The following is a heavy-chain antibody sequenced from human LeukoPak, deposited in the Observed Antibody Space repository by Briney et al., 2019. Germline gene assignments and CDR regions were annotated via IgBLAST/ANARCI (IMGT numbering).Heavy chain of an antibody. CDR1: GGTFGSYA. CDR3: SSPEYCSSTSCYFNFQH. J-gene: IGHJ1*01. D-gene: IGHD2-2*01. CDR2: IIPIFGTA. Sequence: ASVKVSCKASGGTFGSYAISWVRQAPGQGLEWMGGIIPIFGTANYAQKFQGRVTITTDESTSTAYMELSSLRSEDTAVYYCSSPEYCSSTSCYFNFQHWGQGTLVTVSS. V-gene: IGHV1-69*05.